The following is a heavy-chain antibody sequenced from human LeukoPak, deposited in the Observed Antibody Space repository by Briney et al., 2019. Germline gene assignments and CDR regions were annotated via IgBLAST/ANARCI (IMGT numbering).Heavy chain of an antibody. CDR3: ARVSGIKGSYGY. CDR2: ISAYNGNT. Sequence: GASVKVSCKASGGTFSSYAISWVRQAPGQGLEWMGWISAYNGNTNYAQKLQGRVTMTTDTSTSTAYMELRSLRSDDTAVYYCARVSGIKGSYGYWGQGTLVTVSS. D-gene: IGHD5-18*01. J-gene: IGHJ4*02. V-gene: IGHV1-18*01. CDR1: GGTFSSYA.